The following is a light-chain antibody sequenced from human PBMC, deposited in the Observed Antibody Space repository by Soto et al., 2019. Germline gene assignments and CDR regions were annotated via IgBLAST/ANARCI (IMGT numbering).Light chain of an antibody. CDR1: QDISSS. J-gene: IGKJ4*01. Sequence: SDFPPSPAFLPAPVGDSVPITCRASQDISSSFAWYQQKTGKDAKLLLYYASTMQTGVPSRFLGSRCGKAFTLITSCLQQAEFPANYCQQLAYTPLGTFGGGTKVDIK. V-gene: IGKV1-9*01. CDR3: QQLAYTPLGT. CDR2: YAS.